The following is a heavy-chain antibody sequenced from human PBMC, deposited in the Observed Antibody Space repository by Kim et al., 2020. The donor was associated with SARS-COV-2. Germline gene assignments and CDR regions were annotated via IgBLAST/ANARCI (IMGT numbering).Heavy chain of an antibody. Sequence: YYNPSLKSRVTISVDTSKNQFSLKLSSVTAADTAVYYCARLSGSYYKFDYWGQGTLVTVSS. CDR3: ARLSGSYYKFDY. D-gene: IGHD3-10*01. J-gene: IGHJ4*02. V-gene: IGHV4-39*01.